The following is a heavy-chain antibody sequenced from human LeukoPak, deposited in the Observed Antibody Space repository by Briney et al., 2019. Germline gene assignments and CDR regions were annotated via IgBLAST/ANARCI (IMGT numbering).Heavy chain of an antibody. D-gene: IGHD2-8*02. CDR1: GFTFSIYA. Sequence: GGSLRLSCAASGFTFSIYAIHWARQAPGKGLEWLTFISYDGRNKYYADSVKGRFTISRDNPKNTLYLQMSSLRAEDTAVYYCARDLSTKYCIDYWGQGILVTVSS. CDR2: ISYDGRNK. V-gene: IGHV3-30-3*01. CDR3: ARDLSTKYCIDY. J-gene: IGHJ4*02.